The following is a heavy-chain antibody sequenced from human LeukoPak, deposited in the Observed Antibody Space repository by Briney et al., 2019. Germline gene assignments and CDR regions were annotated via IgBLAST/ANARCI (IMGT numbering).Heavy chain of an antibody. D-gene: IGHD3-16*01. CDR2: IGISGDST. V-gene: IGHV3-64D*06. J-gene: IGHJ4*02. CDR3: VKEGDYGYYFDY. Sequence: GGFLRLSCSASGFTFSSYAMDWVRQAPGQGLEYVSTIGISGDSTYCADSVKGKFTISRDDSKNTLYLRMSSLRAEDTAVYYCVKEGDYGYYFDYWGQGTLVSVSP. CDR1: GFTFSSYA.